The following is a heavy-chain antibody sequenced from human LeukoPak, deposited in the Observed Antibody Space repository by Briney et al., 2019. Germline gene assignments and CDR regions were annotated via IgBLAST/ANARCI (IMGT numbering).Heavy chain of an antibody. J-gene: IGHJ4*01. CDR3: AKDGPYYDSSGYDPFDY. Sequence: GGSLRLSCAASGFTFSSYAMSWVRQAPGKGLEWVSAISGSGGSTYYADSVKGRFTISRDNSKNTLYLQMNSLRAEDTAVYYCAKDGPYYDSSGYDPFDYWGQEPWSPSPQ. CDR2: ISGSGGST. CDR1: GFTFSSYA. D-gene: IGHD3-22*01. V-gene: IGHV3-23*01.